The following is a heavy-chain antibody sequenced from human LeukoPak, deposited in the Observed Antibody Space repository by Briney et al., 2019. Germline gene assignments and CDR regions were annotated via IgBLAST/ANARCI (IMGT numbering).Heavy chain of an antibody. V-gene: IGHV3-7*04. CDR1: GFTVSNHW. Sequence: GGSLRLSCAASGFTVSNHWMSWVRQAPGKGLEWVANIKQDGSETYYVDSVKGRFTISRDNAKNSLYLQMNSLRAEDTAVYYCARKTVAGIGFDIWGQGTTVTVSS. CDR3: ARKTVAGIGFDI. J-gene: IGHJ3*02. CDR2: IKQDGSET. D-gene: IGHD6-19*01.